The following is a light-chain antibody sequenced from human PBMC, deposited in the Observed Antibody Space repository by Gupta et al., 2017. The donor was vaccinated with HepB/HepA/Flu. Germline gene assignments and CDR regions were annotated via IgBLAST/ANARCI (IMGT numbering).Light chain of an antibody. CDR1: QSVSRY. Sequence: EIVFTHSPVTLSLSPGERATLSCRARQSVSRYLAWYQQKPGQPPSLLVFDASNRATGVPARFSGSGPGTDFTLTISSLEPEDFAVYYCQQRINWPLTFGGGTRVEIK. CDR2: DAS. V-gene: IGKV3D-11*02. CDR3: QQRINWPLT. J-gene: IGKJ4*01.